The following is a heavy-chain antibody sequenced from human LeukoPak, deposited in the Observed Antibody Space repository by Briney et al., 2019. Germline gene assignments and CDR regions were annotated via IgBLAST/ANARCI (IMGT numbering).Heavy chain of an antibody. CDR2: VSSSGSTI. D-gene: IGHD2-15*01. CDR3: ASIGLKDY. J-gene: IGHJ4*02. Sequence: GGSLRLSCAAPGFTFSSYEMNWVRQAPGKGLEWVSYVSSSGSTIYYADSAKGRYTISRDNAKNSLYLQMNSLRAEDTAVYYCASIGLKDYWGQGTLVTVSS. CDR1: GFTFSSYE. V-gene: IGHV3-48*03.